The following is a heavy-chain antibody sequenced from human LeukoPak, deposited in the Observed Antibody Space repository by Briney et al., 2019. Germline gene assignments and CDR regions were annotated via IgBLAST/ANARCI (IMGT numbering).Heavy chain of an antibody. J-gene: IGHJ4*02. Sequence: GGSLRLSCAASGFTFSSYAMSWVRQAPGKGLEWVSSISGSGSHTYYANSVKGRFTNSRDNSKNTLYLQMNSLRAEDTAVYYCAKEAGNFDWLLFFGYWGQGTLVTVSS. CDR3: AKEAGNFDWLLFFGY. CDR1: GFTFSSYA. D-gene: IGHD3-9*01. V-gene: IGHV3-23*01. CDR2: ISGSGSHT.